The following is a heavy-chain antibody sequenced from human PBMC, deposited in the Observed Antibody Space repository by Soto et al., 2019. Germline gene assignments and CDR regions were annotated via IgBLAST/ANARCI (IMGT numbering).Heavy chain of an antibody. Sequence: SETLSLTCAVPGYSISSSNWWGWIRQPPGKGLEWIGYIYYSGTTYYNPSLKSRVTMSVDTSKNQFSLKLTSVTAVDTAVYYCARREIQGPIDYWGQEPWSPSPQ. V-gene: IGHV4-28*01. CDR3: ARREIQGPIDY. CDR2: IYYSGTT. D-gene: IGHD1-26*01. J-gene: IGHJ4*01. CDR1: GYSISSSNW.